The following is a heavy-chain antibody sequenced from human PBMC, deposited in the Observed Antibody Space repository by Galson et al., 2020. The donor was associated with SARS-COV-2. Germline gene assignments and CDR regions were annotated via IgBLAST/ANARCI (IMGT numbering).Heavy chain of an antibody. CDR3: AKGTPPYCGGDCYSEYFQH. D-gene: IGHD2-21*02. V-gene: IGHV3-30*18. Sequence: QLGESLKISCAASGFTFSSYGMHWVRQAPGKGLEWVAVISYDGSNKYYADSVKGRFTISRDNSKNTLYLQMNSLRAEDTAVYYCAKGTPPYCGGDCYSEYFQHWGQGTLVTVSS. CDR1: GFTFSSYG. CDR2: ISYDGSNK. J-gene: IGHJ1*01.